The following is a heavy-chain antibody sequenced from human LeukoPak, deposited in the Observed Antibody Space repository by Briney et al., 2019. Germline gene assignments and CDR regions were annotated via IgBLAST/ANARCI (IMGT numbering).Heavy chain of an antibody. CDR2: INHSGST. Sequence: SGTLSLTCAVYGGSFSGYYWSWIRQPPGKGLEWIGEINHSGSTNYNPSLKSRVTISVDTSKNQFSLKLSSVTAEDTAVYYCARDGDSVGYSGVYMDVWGKGTTVTVSS. J-gene: IGHJ6*03. V-gene: IGHV4-34*01. CDR3: ARDGDSVGYSGVYMDV. CDR1: GGSFSGYY. D-gene: IGHD6-19*01.